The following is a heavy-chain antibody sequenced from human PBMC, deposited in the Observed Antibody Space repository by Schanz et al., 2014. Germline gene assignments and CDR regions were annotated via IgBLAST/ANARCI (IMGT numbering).Heavy chain of an antibody. J-gene: IGHJ5*02. CDR3: AKAEYDILTDSYSRLDP. CDR2: ISGSGGST. Sequence: VQLVESGGGVVQPGRSLRLSCAASGFTFSSYAMHWVRQAPGKGLEWVSAISGSGGSTYYADSVKGRFTISRDNSENTLYLHMNTLRSEDTAVYYCAKAEYDILTDSYSRLDPWGQGTLVTVSS. CDR1: GFTFSSYA. V-gene: IGHV3-23*04. D-gene: IGHD3-9*01.